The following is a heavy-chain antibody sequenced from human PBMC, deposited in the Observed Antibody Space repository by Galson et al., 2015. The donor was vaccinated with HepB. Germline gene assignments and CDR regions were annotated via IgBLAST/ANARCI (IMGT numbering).Heavy chain of an antibody. Sequence: SEPLSLTCTVSGGSISSSSYYWGWIRQPPGKGLEWIGSIYYSGSTYYNPSLKSRVTISVDTSKNQFSLKLSSVTAADTAVYYCARVLRRQDSSGYYAHDAFDIWGQGTMVTVSS. J-gene: IGHJ3*02. CDR2: IYYSGST. CDR3: ARVLRRQDSSGYYAHDAFDI. D-gene: IGHD3-22*01. CDR1: GGSISSSSYY. V-gene: IGHV4-39*07.